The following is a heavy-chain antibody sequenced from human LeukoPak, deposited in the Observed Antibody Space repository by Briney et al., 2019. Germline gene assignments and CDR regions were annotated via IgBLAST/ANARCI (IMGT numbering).Heavy chain of an antibody. V-gene: IGHV4-34*01. CDR2: INHSGST. J-gene: IGHJ4*02. CDR1: GGSFSGYY. Sequence: SSETLSLTCAVYGGSFSGYYWSWIRQPPGKGLEWIGEINHSGSTNYNPSLKSRVTMSVDTSKNQFSLKLSSVTAADTAVYYCAISSWALDYWGQGTLVTVSS. CDR3: AISSWALDY. D-gene: IGHD6-13*01.